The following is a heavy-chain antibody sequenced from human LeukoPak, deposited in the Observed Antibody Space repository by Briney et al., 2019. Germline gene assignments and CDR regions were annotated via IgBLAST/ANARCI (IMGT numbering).Heavy chain of an antibody. J-gene: IGHJ4*02. Sequence: PGGSLRLSCAASGFTFSSYSMNWVRQAPGKGLEWISYISSSSSTIYYADSVKGRFTISRDNAKNSLYLQMNSLRDEDTAVYYCARDKDCSGGSCYWSNLIDYWGQGTLVTVSS. CDR2: ISSSSSTI. D-gene: IGHD2-15*01. V-gene: IGHV3-48*02. CDR1: GFTFSSYS. CDR3: ARDKDCSGGSCYWSNLIDY.